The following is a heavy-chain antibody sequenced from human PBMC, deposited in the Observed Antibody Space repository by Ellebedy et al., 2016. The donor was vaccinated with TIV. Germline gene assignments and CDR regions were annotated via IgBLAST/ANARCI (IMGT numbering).Heavy chain of an antibody. V-gene: IGHV3-21*01. D-gene: IGHD3-3*01. J-gene: IGHJ4*02. CDR1: GFTFSSYS. CDR3: ARVLPRITIFGVVRSPFDY. Sequence: PGGSLRLSCAASGFTFSSYSMNWVRQAPGKGLEWVSSISSSSSYIYYADSVKGRFTISRDNAKNSLYLQMNSLRAEDTAVYYCARVLPRITIFGVVRSPFDYWGQGTLVTVSS. CDR2: ISSSSSYI.